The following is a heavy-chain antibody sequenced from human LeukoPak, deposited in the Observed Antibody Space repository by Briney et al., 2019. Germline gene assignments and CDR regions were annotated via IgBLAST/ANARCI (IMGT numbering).Heavy chain of an antibody. Sequence: GASVKVSCKASGYTFTSYGISWVRQAPGQGLEWMGWISTYNGNTNYAQKLQGRVTMTTDTSTSTAYMELRSLRSDDTAVYYCARVQAPTYYDFWSGYYQNNWFDPWGQGTLVTVSS. CDR2: ISTYNGNT. CDR3: ARVQAPTYYDFWSGYYQNNWFDP. CDR1: GYTFTSYG. D-gene: IGHD3-3*01. J-gene: IGHJ5*02. V-gene: IGHV1-18*01.